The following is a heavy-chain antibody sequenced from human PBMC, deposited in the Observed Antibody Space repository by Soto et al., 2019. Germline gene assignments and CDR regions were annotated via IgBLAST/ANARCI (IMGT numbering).Heavy chain of an antibody. CDR2: IGAYNGNT. D-gene: IGHD1-26*01. J-gene: IGHJ4*02. CDR1: GYTFTSYG. Sequence: ASVKVSCKASGYTFTSYGISWVRQAPGQGLEWMGWIGAYNGNTNYAQKLQGRVTMTTDTSTSTAYMELRSLRSDDTAVYYCARDPSYMGATNFDYWGQGTLVTVSS. CDR3: ARDPSYMGATNFDY. V-gene: IGHV1-18*01.